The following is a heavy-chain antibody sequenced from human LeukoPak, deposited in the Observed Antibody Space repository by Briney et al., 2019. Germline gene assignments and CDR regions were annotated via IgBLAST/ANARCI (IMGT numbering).Heavy chain of an antibody. D-gene: IGHD4-17*01. Sequence: GGSLRLSCTASGFTFSSYSMNWVRQAPGKGLEWVSYISGSTTPIYYADSVKGRFTISRDNAKSSVYLQMSSLRAEDTAVYYCATIIYGVSSSDWGQGTLVTVSS. CDR2: ISGSTTPI. CDR3: ATIIYGVSSSD. CDR1: GFTFSSYS. V-gene: IGHV3-48*01. J-gene: IGHJ4*02.